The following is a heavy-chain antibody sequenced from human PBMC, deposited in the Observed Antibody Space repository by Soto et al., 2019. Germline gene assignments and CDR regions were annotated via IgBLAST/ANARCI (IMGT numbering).Heavy chain of an antibody. CDR3: ARVGFGVASSFDF. V-gene: IGHV1-3*01. CDR2: INAANANT. Sequence: APVKVSCKASGYTFTSYGISWVVQAPGQRLEWMGWINAANANTRYSQKFQGRVTITRDTSASTAYLDLSGLISEGTAVYYCARVGFGVASSFDFWGQGTVVTVSS. D-gene: IGHD3-3*01. CDR1: GYTFTSYG. J-gene: IGHJ4*02.